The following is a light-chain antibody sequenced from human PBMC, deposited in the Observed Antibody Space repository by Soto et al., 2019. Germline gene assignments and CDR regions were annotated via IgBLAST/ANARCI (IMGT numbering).Light chain of an antibody. Sequence: EIVLTQSPGTLSLSPGERATLSCRASQSVSSRYLAWYQQKPGHAPRLLIYGASSRATGIPDRFSGSGSGTDFTLTISRLEPEDFAVYYCYQYDCWTFGQGTKVDI. CDR2: GAS. CDR3: YQYDCWT. CDR1: QSVSSRY. J-gene: IGKJ1*01. V-gene: IGKV3-20*01.